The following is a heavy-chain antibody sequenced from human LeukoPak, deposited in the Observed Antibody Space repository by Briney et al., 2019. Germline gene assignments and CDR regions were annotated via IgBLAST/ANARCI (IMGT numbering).Heavy chain of an antibody. CDR1: GDSVSSNSAG. CDR2: TYYRSKWYN. J-gene: IGHJ6*02. D-gene: IGHD5-12*01. Sequence: SQTLSPTCAISGDSVSSNSAGWTWIRQSPSRGLEWLGRTYYRSKWYNDYSVSVKSRITINPDTSKNQFSLQLNSVTPEDTAAYYCARDGAYSGYGMDVWGQGTTVTVSS. CDR3: ARDGAYSGYGMDV. V-gene: IGHV6-1*01.